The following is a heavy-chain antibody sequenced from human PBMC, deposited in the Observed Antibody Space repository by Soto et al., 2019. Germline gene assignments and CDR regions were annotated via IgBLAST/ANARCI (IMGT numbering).Heavy chain of an antibody. CDR2: IYWNDNE. Sequence: QLTLKESGPTLVKPTQTLTLTCTFSGFSLRDYAVGVGWIRQPPGKALEWLSFIYWNDNEYYSPSLRSRLTISKDTSKNQVVLTMTNMDPVDTATYYCAHGSGWLFDYWGHGTLVTVSS. D-gene: IGHD6-19*01. J-gene: IGHJ4*01. CDR3: AHGSGWLFDY. V-gene: IGHV2-5*01. CDR1: GFSLRDYAVG.